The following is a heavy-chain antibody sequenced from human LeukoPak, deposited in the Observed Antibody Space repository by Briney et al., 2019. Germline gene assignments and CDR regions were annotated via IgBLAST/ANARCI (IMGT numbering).Heavy chain of an antibody. V-gene: IGHV3-23*01. D-gene: IGHD1-26*01. CDR3: AKERSGAQWEPFDY. CDR1: GFTFGNYP. CDR2: LSDGGGNT. J-gene: IGHJ4*02. Sequence: GGSLRLLCTASGFTFGNYPMGWVRQAPGKGLEWVSALSDGGGNTYYADSVKGRFTISRDNSKNTLYLQMNSLRAEDTAVYYCAKERSGAQWEPFDYWGQGTLVTVSS.